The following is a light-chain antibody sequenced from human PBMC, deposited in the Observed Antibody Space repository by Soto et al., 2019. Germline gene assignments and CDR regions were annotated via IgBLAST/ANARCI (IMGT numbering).Light chain of an antibody. J-gene: IGKJ5*01. Sequence: EIVLTQSPGTLSLSPGERATLSCRASQSVRSTYLAWYQQKPGQAPRLLIYGASSRATGIPDRFTGSGSGTDFTLTISRLEPEDFAVYYCQHYDTLSIGQGTRLEIK. CDR1: QSVRSTY. V-gene: IGKV3-20*01. CDR3: QHYDTLS. CDR2: GAS.